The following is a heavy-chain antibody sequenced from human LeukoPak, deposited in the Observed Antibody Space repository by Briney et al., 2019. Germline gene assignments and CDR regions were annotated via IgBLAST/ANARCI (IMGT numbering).Heavy chain of an antibody. CDR2: IYYSGST. V-gene: IGHV4-59*11. CDR1: GGSISSHY. CDR3: ARGLGVLYAGHFDY. D-gene: IGHD2-8*01. J-gene: IGHJ4*02. Sequence: SETLSLTCTVSGGSISSHYWSWIRQPPGKGLEWIGYIYYSGSTNYNPSPKSRVTISVDTSKNQFSLKLSSVTAADTAVYYCARGLGVLYAGHFDYWGQGTLVTVSS.